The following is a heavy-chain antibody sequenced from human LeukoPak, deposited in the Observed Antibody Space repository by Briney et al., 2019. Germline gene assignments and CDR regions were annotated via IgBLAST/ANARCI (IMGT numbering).Heavy chain of an antibody. V-gene: IGHV3-11*06. CDR2: ISSSSSYT. CDR3: AREGYCSSTSCYDGAFDI. CDR1: GFTFSDYY. J-gene: IGHJ3*02. D-gene: IGHD2-2*01. Sequence: GGSLRLSCAASGFTFSDYYMSWIRQAPGKGLEWVSYISSSSSYTNYADSVKGRFTISGDNAKNSLYLQMNSLRAEDTAVYYCAREGYCSSTSCYDGAFDIWGQGTMVTVSS.